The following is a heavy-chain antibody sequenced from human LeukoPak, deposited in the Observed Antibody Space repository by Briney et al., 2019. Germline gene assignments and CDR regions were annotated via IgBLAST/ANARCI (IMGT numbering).Heavy chain of an antibody. CDR1: GGSISSYY. D-gene: IGHD6-13*01. CDR3: ARVGRIAAAGTFDY. CDR2: IYYSGST. V-gene: IGHV4-59*01. J-gene: IGHJ4*02. Sequence: SETLSLTCTVSGGSISSYYWSWIRQPPGKGLEWIGYIYYSGSTNYNPSLKSRVTISVDTSKNQFSLKLSSVTAADTAVYYCARVGRIAAAGTFDYWGQGTLVTISS.